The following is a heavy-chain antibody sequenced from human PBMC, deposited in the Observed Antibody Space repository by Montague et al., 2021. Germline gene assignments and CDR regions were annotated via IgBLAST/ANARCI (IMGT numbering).Heavy chain of an antibody. J-gene: IGHJ5*02. CDR2: TFNTGSS. CDR3: ARSLYCIGGSCYSGFDP. Sequence: SETLSLTCTVSGGSISSNSYWWAWIRQPPGKGLEYVGTTFNTGSSYYRPSLNRRATISVDTSKNQFSLRLSAVTAADTAVYYCARSLYCIGGSCYSGFDPWGQGTLVTVSS. CDR1: GGSISSNSYW. D-gene: IGHD2-15*01. V-gene: IGHV4-39*01.